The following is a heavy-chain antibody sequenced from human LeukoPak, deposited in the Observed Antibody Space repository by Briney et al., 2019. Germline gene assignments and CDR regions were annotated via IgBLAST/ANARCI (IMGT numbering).Heavy chain of an antibody. Sequence: PGRSLRLSCAASGFTFSSYWMHWVRQVPGKGLVWAARINPGGSSITYADSVKGRFTISRDNAKNALYPQMDSLRAEDTGVYYCARSNQADDYWGQGTLVTVSS. V-gene: IGHV3-74*01. D-gene: IGHD1-14*01. CDR1: GFTFSSYW. CDR3: ARSNQADDY. CDR2: INPGGSSI. J-gene: IGHJ4*02.